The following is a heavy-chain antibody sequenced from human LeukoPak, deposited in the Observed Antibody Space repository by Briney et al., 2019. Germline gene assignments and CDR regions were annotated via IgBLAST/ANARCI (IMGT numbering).Heavy chain of an antibody. CDR1: GGSFSGYY. CDR2: INHSGST. Sequence: SETLSLTCAVYGGSFSGYYWSWIRQPPGKGLEWIGEINHSGSTNYNPSLKSRVTISVDTSKKQFSLKLSSVTAADTAVYYCARKGGGQLVNTRRWFDPWGQGTLVTVSS. J-gene: IGHJ5*02. D-gene: IGHD6-13*01. CDR3: ARKGGGQLVNTRRWFDP. V-gene: IGHV4-34*01.